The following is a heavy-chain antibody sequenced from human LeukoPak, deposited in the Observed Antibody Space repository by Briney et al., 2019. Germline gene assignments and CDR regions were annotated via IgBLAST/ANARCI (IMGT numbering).Heavy chain of an antibody. J-gene: IGHJ4*02. D-gene: IGHD6-13*01. CDR2: ISGSGYTT. Sequence: GGSLRLSCAASGFTFSSYAMSWVRQAPGKGLEWVSGISGSGYTTYYADSVRGRFTISRGNSKNTLYLQMDSLRAEDTAVYYCARDTIIAAAGTFDYWGQGTLVTVSS. V-gene: IGHV3-23*01. CDR3: ARDTIIAAAGTFDY. CDR1: GFTFSSYA.